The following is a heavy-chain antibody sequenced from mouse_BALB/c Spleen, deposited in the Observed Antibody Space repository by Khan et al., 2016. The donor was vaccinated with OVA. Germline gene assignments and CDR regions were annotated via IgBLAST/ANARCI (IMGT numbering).Heavy chain of an antibody. CDR2: ISTYYGDV. V-gene: IGHV1S137*01. Sequence: QVQLQQSGAELVRPGVSVKISCKGSGYTFTDFTIHWVKQSHALSLEWIGVISTYYGDVTYNQKFKGKATMTVDKSSSTTYMELASLTSAASAIEYGKRGAGGSRFAYWGQGTLVTVSA. J-gene: IGHJ3*01. CDR3: KRGAGGSRFAY. CDR1: GYTFTDFT.